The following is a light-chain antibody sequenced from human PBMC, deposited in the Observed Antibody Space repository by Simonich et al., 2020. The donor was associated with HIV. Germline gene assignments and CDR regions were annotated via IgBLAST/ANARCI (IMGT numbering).Light chain of an antibody. CDR1: SSDVNTYNY. V-gene: IGLV2-14*01. J-gene: IGLJ3*02. Sequence: QSALTQPASVSGSPGQSITISCTGTSSDVNTYNYLSWYQQHPGKAPKLMIYDVTKRPSGVSNRFSGYKSGNTASLTISGLQAEDEAHYYCSSYIISGVFGGGTKLTVL. CDR3: SSYIISGV. CDR2: DVT.